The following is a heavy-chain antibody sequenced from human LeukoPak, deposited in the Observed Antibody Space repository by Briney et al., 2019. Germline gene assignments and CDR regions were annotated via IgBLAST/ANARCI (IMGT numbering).Heavy chain of an antibody. V-gene: IGHV1-18*01. D-gene: IGHD6-6*01. CDR1: GYTFTSYG. J-gene: IGHJ5*02. CDR3: ARDSDSIAARLSWFDP. Sequence: ASVKVSCKASGYTFTSYGISWVRQAPGQGLERMGWISAYNGNTNYAQKLQGRVTMTTDTSTSTAYMELRSLRSDDTAVYYCARDSDSIAARLSWFDPWGQGTLVTVSS. CDR2: ISAYNGNT.